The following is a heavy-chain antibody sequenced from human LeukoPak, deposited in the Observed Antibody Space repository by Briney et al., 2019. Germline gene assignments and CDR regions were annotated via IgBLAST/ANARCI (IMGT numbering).Heavy chain of an antibody. CDR3: ARGGTYYDILTGYYPAPTGWFDP. CDR1: GFTFSGSA. D-gene: IGHD3-9*01. CDR2: IRSKANSYAT. V-gene: IGHV3-73*01. Sequence: PGGSLRLSCAASGFTFSGSAMHWVRQASGKGLEWVGRIRSKANSYATAYAASVKGRFTISRDDSKNTAYLQMNSLKTEDTAVYYCARGGTYYDILTGYYPAPTGWFDPWGQGTLVTVSS. J-gene: IGHJ5*02.